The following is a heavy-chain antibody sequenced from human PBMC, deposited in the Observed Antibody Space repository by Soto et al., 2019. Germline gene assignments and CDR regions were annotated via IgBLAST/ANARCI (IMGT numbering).Heavy chain of an antibody. Sequence: ASVKVSCKASGYTFTSYAMHWVRQAPGQRLEWMGWINAGNGNTKYSQKFQGRVTITRDTSASTAYMELSSLRSEDTAVYYCARGEYDILTGYSPQYNWFDPWDQGTLVTVSS. CDR1: GYTFTSYA. J-gene: IGHJ5*02. D-gene: IGHD3-9*01. V-gene: IGHV1-3*01. CDR3: ARGEYDILTGYSPQYNWFDP. CDR2: INAGNGNT.